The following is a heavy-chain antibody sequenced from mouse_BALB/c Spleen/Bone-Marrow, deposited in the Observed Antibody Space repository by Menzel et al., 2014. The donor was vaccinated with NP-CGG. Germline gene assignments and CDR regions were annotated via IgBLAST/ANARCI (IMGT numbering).Heavy chain of an antibody. CDR2: ISSGSSTI. CDR3: ARSGSSSGYFDY. CDR1: GFTFSSFG. V-gene: IGHV5-17*02. Sequence: EVQLVESGGGLVQPGGSRKLSCAASGFTFSSFGMHWVRQAPEKGLEWVAYISSGSSTIYYADTVMGRSTISRDNPKNTLFLQMTSLRSEDTAMYYCARSGSSSGYFDYWGQGTTPTVSS. J-gene: IGHJ2*01. D-gene: IGHD1-1*01.